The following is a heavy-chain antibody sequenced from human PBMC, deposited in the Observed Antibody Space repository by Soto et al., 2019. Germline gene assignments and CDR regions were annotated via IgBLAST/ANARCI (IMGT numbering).Heavy chain of an antibody. J-gene: IGHJ6*03. CDR1: GYTFTSYD. V-gene: IGHV1-8*01. D-gene: IGHD2-15*01. Sequence: ASVKVSCKASGYTFTSYDINWVRQATGQGLEWMGWMNPNSGNTGYAQKFQGRVTMTRNTSISTAYMELSSLRSEDTAVYYCAIGVVVVADHYYYYMDVWGKGTTVTVSS. CDR2: MNPNSGNT. CDR3: AIGVVVVADHYYYYMDV.